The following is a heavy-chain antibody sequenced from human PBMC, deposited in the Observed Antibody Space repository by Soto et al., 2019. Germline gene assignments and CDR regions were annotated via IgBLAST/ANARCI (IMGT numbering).Heavy chain of an antibody. V-gene: IGHV2-26*01. CDR1: GISLTNDNMG. Sequence: SGPTLVNPTETLTLTCTVSGISLTNDNMGVNWIRQPPGKALEWLAHILSNDEKSYSTSLRSRLIISKDTSKSQVVFSMTNMDPEDTATYYCARMGLDYDFWSGSGYYYGLDVWGQGTTVPSP. CDR3: ARMGLDYDFWSGSGYYYGLDV. CDR2: ILSNDEK. D-gene: IGHD3-3*01. J-gene: IGHJ6*02.